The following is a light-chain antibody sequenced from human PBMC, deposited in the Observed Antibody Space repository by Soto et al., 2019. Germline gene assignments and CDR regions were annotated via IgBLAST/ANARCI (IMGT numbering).Light chain of an antibody. J-gene: IGLJ1*01. Sequence: QSALTQPPSASGSPGQSVTISCTGTSSDVADYQYVSWYQQHPGKAPKLMIYEVNKRPSGIPDRFSGSKSGSTASLTVSGLQPEDEADYYCSSYEGSSTYVFGTGTKLTVL. CDR3: SSYEGSSTYV. CDR1: SSDVADYQY. V-gene: IGLV2-8*01. CDR2: EVN.